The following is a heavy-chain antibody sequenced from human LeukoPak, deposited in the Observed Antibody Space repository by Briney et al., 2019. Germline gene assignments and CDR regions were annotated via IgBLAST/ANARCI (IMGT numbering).Heavy chain of an antibody. J-gene: IGHJ6*03. V-gene: IGHV4-59*01. CDR2: IYYSGST. CDR1: GDSINSNY. D-gene: IGHD5-18*01. CDR3: ARDQGGYSYGYNYYYMDV. Sequence: SETLSLTCRVSGDSINSNYWSWMRQPPGKGLEWIGYIYYSGSTNYYPSLKSRVTISVDTSKNQFSLKLSSVPAADTAVYYCARDQGGYSYGYNYYYMDVWGKGTTVTVSS.